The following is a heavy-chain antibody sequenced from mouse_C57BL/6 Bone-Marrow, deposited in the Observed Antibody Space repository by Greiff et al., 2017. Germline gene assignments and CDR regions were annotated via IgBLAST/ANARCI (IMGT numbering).Heavy chain of an antibody. J-gene: IGHJ3*01. CDR3: ARENWDFAY. D-gene: IGHD4-1*01. CDR2: ISDGGRYT. Sequence: EVQGVESGGGLVKPGGSLKLSCAASGFTFSSYAMSWVRQTPEKGLEWVATISDGGRYTYSPDNVKGRFTISRDIAKNTLYLQISHLKSEDTAMYYCARENWDFAYWGQGTLVTVSA. V-gene: IGHV5-4*01. CDR1: GFTFSSYA.